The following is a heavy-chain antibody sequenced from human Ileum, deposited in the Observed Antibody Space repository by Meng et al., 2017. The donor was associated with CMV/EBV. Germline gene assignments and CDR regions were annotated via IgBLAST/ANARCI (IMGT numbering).Heavy chain of an antibody. Sequence: GESLKISCAASGFTFSSYAMSWVRQAPGKGLEWVSAISGSGGSTYYADSVKGRFTISRDNSKNTLYLQMNSLRAEDTAVYYCAKATPISYCSSTSCGFDYWGQGTLVTVS. CDR1: GFTFSSYA. CDR3: AKATPISYCSSTSCGFDY. D-gene: IGHD2-2*01. CDR2: ISGSGGST. V-gene: IGHV3-23*01. J-gene: IGHJ4*01.